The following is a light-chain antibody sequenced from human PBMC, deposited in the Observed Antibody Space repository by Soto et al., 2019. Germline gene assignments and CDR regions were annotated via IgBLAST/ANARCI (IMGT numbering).Light chain of an antibody. J-gene: IGKJ2*03. CDR1: QDISTS. V-gene: IGKV1-9*01. CDR2: PAS. CDR3: QHLHTYPFR. Sequence: DIQLTQSPSFLSASVGDRVTVSCRSSQDISTSLAWFQQKAGKVPQLLVYPASTLQDGVPSRFSGSGSGTYFTLTINNLQAEDFATYYCQHLHTYPFRFGQATK.